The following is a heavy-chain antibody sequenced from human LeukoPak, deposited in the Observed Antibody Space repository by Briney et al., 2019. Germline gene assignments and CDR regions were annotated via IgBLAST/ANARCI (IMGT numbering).Heavy chain of an antibody. CDR2: IIPIFGTA. V-gene: IGHV1-69*01. J-gene: IGHJ5*02. D-gene: IGHD2-2*02. CDR1: GGTFSSYA. Sequence: SVKVSCKASGGTFSSYAISWVRQAPGQGLEWMGGIIPIFGTANYAQKFQGRVTITADESTSTAYMELSSLRSEDTAVYYCARDKCSSTSCYTGYNWFDHWGQGTLVTVSS. CDR3: ARDKCSSTSCYTGYNWFDH.